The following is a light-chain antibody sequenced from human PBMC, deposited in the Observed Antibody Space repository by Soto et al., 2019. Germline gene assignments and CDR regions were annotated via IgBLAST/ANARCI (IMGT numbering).Light chain of an antibody. Sequence: DIQMTQSPSSLSASVGDRVTIACQSSHDVSRNLNWFQQKPGEAPKLLIYDASNLERGVPSRFSASGSGTDFTFTISSLQPEDVATYYCQQYYSMLSFGGGTEIELK. CDR1: HDVSRN. CDR3: QQYYSMLS. CDR2: DAS. J-gene: IGKJ4*01. V-gene: IGKV1-33*01.